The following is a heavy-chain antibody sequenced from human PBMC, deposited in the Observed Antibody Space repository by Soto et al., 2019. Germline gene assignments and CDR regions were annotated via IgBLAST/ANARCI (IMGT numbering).Heavy chain of an antibody. V-gene: IGHV1-18*01. CDR1: GYTFTSYG. D-gene: IGHD3-3*01. CDR2: ISAYNGNT. J-gene: IGHJ6*02. Sequence: ASVKVSCKASGYTFTSYGISWVRQAPGQGLEWMGWISAYNGNTNYAQKLQGRVTMTTDTSTSTAYMELRSLRSDDTAVYYCARDNPPYYDFWSGYYPYHYYGMDPWGQGTTVTVSS. CDR3: ARDNPPYYDFWSGYYPYHYYGMDP.